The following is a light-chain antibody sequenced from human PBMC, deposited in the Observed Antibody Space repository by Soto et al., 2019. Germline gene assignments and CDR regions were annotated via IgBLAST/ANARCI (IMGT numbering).Light chain of an antibody. CDR3: QVFDGSLWT. CDR1: QSVSSNK. V-gene: IGKV3-20*01. J-gene: IGKJ1*01. Sequence: EIVLTQSPGTLSLSPGERATLSCRASQSVSSNKLAWYQQKPGRAPRLLIYGASGSATGIPDRFSGSGSGTDFTLTICRLGREDFALYYCQVFDGSLWTFGQGTKVEIK. CDR2: GAS.